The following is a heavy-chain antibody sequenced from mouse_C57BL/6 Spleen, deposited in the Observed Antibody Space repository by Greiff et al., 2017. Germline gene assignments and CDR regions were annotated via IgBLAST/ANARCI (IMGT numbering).Heavy chain of an antibody. CDR2: IYPGDGDT. CDR3: ARYPYYYGSSTYAMDY. V-gene: IGHV1-80*01. Sequence: QVQLKQSGAELVKPGASVKISCKASGYAFSSYWMNWVKQRPGKGLEWIGQIYPGDGDTNYNGKFKGKATLTADKSSSTAYMQLSSLTSEDSAVYFCARYPYYYGSSTYAMDYWGQGTSVTVSS. J-gene: IGHJ4*01. D-gene: IGHD1-1*01. CDR1: GYAFSSYW.